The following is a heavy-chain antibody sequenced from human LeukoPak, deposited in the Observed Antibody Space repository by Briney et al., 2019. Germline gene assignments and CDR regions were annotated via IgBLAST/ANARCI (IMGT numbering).Heavy chain of an antibody. CDR2: ISYGGST. D-gene: IGHD4-17*01. Sequence: SGTLSLTCTVSGDSITNSYWNWIRRPPRRGLEWIGRISYGGSTNYNPSLKSRVIISRDTSKNQFSLELTSVTAADTAIYYCAKRIIEARENGDSNWLDPWGQGTLVTVSS. J-gene: IGHJ5*01. V-gene: IGHV4-59*08. CDR1: GDSITNSY. CDR3: AKRIIEARENGDSNWLDP.